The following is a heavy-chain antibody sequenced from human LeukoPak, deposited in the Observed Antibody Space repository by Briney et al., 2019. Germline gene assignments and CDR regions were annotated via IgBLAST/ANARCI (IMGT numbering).Heavy chain of an antibody. D-gene: IGHD2-2*01. CDR2: IYTSGST. V-gene: IGHV4-61*02. CDR3: AGESLVPAAPVFDY. CDR1: GGSISSGSYY. Sequence: SETLSLTCTDPGGSISSGSYYWSWIRQPAGKGLEWIGRIYTSGSTNYNPSLKSRVTISVDTSKNQFSLKLSSVTAADTAVYYCAGESLVPAAPVFDYWGQGTLVTVSS. J-gene: IGHJ4*02.